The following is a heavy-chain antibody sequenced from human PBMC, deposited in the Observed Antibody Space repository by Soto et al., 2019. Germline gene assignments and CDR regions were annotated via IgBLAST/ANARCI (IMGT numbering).Heavy chain of an antibody. CDR2: ISSSSSYI. Sequence: GSLRLSCAASGFTFSSYSMNWVRQAPGKGLEWVSSISSSSSYIYYADSVKGRFTISRDNAKNSLYLQMNSLRAEDTAVYYCASPPLSSYGWPVLPPQTTDYWGQGTLVTVSS. J-gene: IGHJ4*02. V-gene: IGHV3-21*01. D-gene: IGHD5-18*01. CDR3: ASPPLSSYGWPVLPPQTTDY. CDR1: GFTFSSYS.